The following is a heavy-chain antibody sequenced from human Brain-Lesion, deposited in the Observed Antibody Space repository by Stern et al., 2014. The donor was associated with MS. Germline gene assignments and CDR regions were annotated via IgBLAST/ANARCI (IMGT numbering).Heavy chain of an antibody. V-gene: IGHV4-61*02. J-gene: IGHJ3*02. CDR3: ARGNYDVLTDNGGHGFDI. CDR1: GGSISSGNYY. D-gene: IGHD3-9*01. CDR2: IYSSGST. Sequence: QLQLQESGPGLVKPSQTLSLTCTVSGGSISSGNYYWSWIRQPAGEGLEWIGRIYSSGSTQYNPPLKSRVTISANPSPNPSSLRVSSVTAADTAVYYCARGNYDVLTDNGGHGFDIWGQGTMVTVSS.